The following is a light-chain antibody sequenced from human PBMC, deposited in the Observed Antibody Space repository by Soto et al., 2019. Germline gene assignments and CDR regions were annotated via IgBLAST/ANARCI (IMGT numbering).Light chain of an antibody. CDR2: DAS. CDR1: QSISSW. J-gene: IGKJ1*01. V-gene: IGKV1-5*01. CDR3: QHYNSYFWT. Sequence: DIQMTQSPSTLSASVGDRVTITCRASQSISSWVAWHQQKPGKAPKLLIYDASSLESGVPSTFSGSGSGTELSVTFTTLQPDDFAAYYGQHYNSYFWTFGQGTKVEIK.